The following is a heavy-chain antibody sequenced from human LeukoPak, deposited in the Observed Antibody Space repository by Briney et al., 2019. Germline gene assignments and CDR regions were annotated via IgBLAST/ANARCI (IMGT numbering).Heavy chain of an antibody. CDR3: ARGRIKDY. J-gene: IGHJ4*02. Sequence: SETLSLTCAVYGGSFSGYYWSWIRQPPGKGLEWIGEINHSGGTNYNPSLKSRVTISVDTSKNQFSLKLSSVTAADTAVYYCARGRIKDYWGQGTLVTVSS. CDR2: INHSGGT. V-gene: IGHV4-34*01. CDR1: GGSFSGYY. D-gene: IGHD1-14*01.